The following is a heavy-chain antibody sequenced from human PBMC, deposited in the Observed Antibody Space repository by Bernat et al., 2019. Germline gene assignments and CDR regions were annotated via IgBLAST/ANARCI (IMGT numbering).Heavy chain of an antibody. J-gene: IGHJ4*02. V-gene: IGHV3-33*01. CDR2: IWSDGSNK. D-gene: IGHD6-19*01. CDR1: GFTFSSYG. Sequence: QVQLVESGGGVVQPGRSLRLSCAASGFTFSSYGMHWVRQAPGKGLEWVAVIWSDGSNKYYADSVKGRFNISRENSKRALYLQMNSLGAEDTAVYYCARDLTYSSGWYGGGNFDYWGQGTLVTVSS. CDR3: ARDLTYSSGWYGGGNFDY.